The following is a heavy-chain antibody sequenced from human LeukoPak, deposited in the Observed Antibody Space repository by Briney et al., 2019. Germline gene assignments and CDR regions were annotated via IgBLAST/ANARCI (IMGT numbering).Heavy chain of an antibody. V-gene: IGHV3-23*01. J-gene: IGHJ2*01. CDR3: ASRGSSKFFDL. CDR1: GFTFSIYA. CDR2: ISGSGDNT. D-gene: IGHD1-26*01. Sequence: GGSLRLSCAASGFTFSIYAMSWVRQAPGKGLKWVSAISGSGDNTYYADSVKGRCTISRDNSKNTLYLQMNSLSAEDTAVYYCASRGSSKFFDLWGRGTLVTVSS.